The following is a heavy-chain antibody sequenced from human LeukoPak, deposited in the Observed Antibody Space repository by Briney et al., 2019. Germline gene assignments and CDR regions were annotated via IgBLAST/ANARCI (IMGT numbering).Heavy chain of an antibody. CDR1: GGSISSYY. CDR3: ARLYDYSNWFDP. J-gene: IGHJ5*02. V-gene: IGHV4-4*07. CDR2: IYTSGST. Sequence: SETLSLTCAVSGGSISSYYWSWIRQPAGKGLEWIGRIYTSGSTNYNPSLKSRVTMSVDTSKNQFSLKLSSVTAADTAVYYCARLYDYSNWFDPWGQGTLVTVSS. D-gene: IGHD4-11*01.